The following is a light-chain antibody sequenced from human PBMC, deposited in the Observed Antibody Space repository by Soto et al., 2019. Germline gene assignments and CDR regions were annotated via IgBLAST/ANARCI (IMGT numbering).Light chain of an antibody. J-gene: IGLJ3*02. CDR2: DDN. Sequence: SYELTQPPSVSVAPGQTARITCGGNNIGSKSVHWYQQKPGQASVLVVYDDNDRPSGIPERFSGSNSGNTATLTISRVEAGDEADYYCQVWDSSSDWVFGGGTQLTVL. CDR1: NIGSKS. CDR3: QVWDSSSDWV. V-gene: IGLV3-21*02.